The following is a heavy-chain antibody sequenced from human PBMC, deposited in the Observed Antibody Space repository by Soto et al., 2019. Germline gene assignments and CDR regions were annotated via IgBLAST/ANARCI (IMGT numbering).Heavy chain of an antibody. CDR1: GGSVSSGGYY. CDR3: ARGYYYDSSGYSDY. Sequence: PSETLSLTCTLSGGSVSSGGYYWSWIRQHPGKGLEWIRYIYYSGSTYYNPSLKSRVTISVDTSKNQFSLKLSSVTAADTAVYYCARGYYYDSSGYSDYWGQGTLVTVSS. CDR2: IYYSGST. J-gene: IGHJ4*02. D-gene: IGHD3-22*01. V-gene: IGHV4-31*03.